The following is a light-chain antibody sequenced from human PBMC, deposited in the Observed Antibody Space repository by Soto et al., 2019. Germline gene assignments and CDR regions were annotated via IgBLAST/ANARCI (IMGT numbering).Light chain of an antibody. Sequence: QSVLTQSPSVSGAPGQRVTISCTGSSSNIGAGFDVHWYQQLPGTAPKLLIFGHSNRPSGVPDRFSGSKSGTSAPLAITGLQPEDEADYYCQSYDGSLSGYVFGTGTKVTV. CDR2: GHS. CDR1: SSNIGAGFD. CDR3: QSYDGSLSGYV. J-gene: IGLJ1*01. V-gene: IGLV1-40*01.